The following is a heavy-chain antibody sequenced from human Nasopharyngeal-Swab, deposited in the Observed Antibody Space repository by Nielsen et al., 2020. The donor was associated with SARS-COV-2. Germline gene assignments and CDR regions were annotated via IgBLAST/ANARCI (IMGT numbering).Heavy chain of an antibody. Sequence: WIRQPPGKGLVWVSRINSDGSTTMYADSVKGRFTISRDNVKDMLYLQMNSLRAEDTAVYYCARVPFYSSGWYGVDYFDYWGQGTLVTVSS. D-gene: IGHD6-19*01. CDR2: INSDGSTT. J-gene: IGHJ4*02. CDR3: ARVPFYSSGWYGVDYFDY. V-gene: IGHV3-74*03.